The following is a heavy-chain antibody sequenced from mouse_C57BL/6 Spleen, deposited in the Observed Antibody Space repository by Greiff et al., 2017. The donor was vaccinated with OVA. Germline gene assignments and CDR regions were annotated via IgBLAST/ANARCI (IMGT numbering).Heavy chain of an antibody. J-gene: IGHJ4*01. D-gene: IGHD1-1*01. Sequence: LQPGAELVMPGASVKLSCKASGYTFTSYWMHWVKQRPGQGLEWIGEIDPSDSYTNYNQKFKGKSTLTVDKSSSTAYMQLSSLTSEDSAVYYCARVLRSYAMDYWGQGTSVTVSS. V-gene: IGHV1-69*01. CDR3: ARVLRSYAMDY. CDR1: GYTFTSYW. CDR2: IDPSDSYT.